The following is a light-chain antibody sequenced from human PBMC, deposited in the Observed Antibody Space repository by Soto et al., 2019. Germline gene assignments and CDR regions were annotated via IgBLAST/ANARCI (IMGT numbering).Light chain of an antibody. CDR2: GAS. V-gene: IGKV3-20*01. CDR1: QSVSSSY. J-gene: IGKJ1*01. CDR3: QQYGSSPWT. Sequence: EIVLTQSPDTLSLSPGERATLSCRASQSVSSSYLAWYQQKPGQAPRLLIYGASSRATGIPDRFSGSGSGTDFTLTISRLGPEDFAVYYCQQYGSSPWTFGQGTKVDIK.